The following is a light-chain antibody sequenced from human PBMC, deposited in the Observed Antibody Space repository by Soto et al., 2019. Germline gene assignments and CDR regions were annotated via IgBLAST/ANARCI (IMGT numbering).Light chain of an antibody. CDR1: QTISSW. J-gene: IGKJ2*01. Sequence: DIQMTQSPSTLSGSVGDRVTITCRASQTISSWLAWYQQKPGKAPNLLIYDASNLAAGVPSRFGGSGSGTHFTFTITGLQPEDIATYYCQQYENLPYTFGQGTKV. CDR2: DAS. CDR3: QQYENLPYT. V-gene: IGKV1-33*01.